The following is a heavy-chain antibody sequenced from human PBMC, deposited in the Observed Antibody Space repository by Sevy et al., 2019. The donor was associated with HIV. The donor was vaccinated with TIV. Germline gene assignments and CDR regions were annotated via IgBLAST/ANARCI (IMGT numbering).Heavy chain of an antibody. CDR1: GGSISSGGYY. J-gene: IGHJ5*02. CDR2: IYPSGST. V-gene: IGHV4-61*02. Sequence: SETLSLTCTVSGGSISSGGYYWSWIRQPAGEGLEWIGRIYPSGSTNYRPSLKSRVTMSVDTSKNQFSLELSSVTAADTAVYYCASVRTVAGVNGVGWFDPWGQRTLVTVSS. D-gene: IGHD2-8*01. CDR3: ASVRTVAGVNGVGWFDP.